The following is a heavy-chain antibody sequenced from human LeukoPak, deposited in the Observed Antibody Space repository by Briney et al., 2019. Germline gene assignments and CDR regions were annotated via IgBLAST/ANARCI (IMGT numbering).Heavy chain of an antibody. CDR3: ARRRGWDYDSSGYDFDY. J-gene: IGHJ4*02. CDR1: GSCFTGYW. D-gene: IGHD3-22*01. CDR2: IYPGDSDT. V-gene: IGHV5-51*01. Sequence: GEALKISCKGSGSCFTGYWIAWVRQMPGKGLEWMGIIYPGDSDTRYSPSFQGQITISANKSISTAYLQWSSLKASDTAMYYCARRRGWDYDSSGYDFDYWGQGTLVTVSS.